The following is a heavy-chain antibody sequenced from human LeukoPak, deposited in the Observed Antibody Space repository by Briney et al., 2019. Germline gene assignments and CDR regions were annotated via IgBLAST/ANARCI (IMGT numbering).Heavy chain of an antibody. CDR1: GGSFSGYY. J-gene: IGHJ3*02. Sequence: PSETLSLTCAVYGGSFSGYYWSWIRQPPGKGLEWIGEINHSGSTNYNPSLKSRVTISVDTSKNQFSLQLNSVTPEDTAVYYCARGVAFDIWGQGTMVTVSS. D-gene: IGHD3-10*01. V-gene: IGHV4-34*01. CDR2: INHSGST. CDR3: ARGVAFDI.